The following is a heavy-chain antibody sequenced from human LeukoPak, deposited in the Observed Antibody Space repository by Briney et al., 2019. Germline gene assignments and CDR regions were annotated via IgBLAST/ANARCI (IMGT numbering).Heavy chain of an antibody. J-gene: IGHJ4*02. CDR2: IRYDGNNK. V-gene: IGHV3-30*02. D-gene: IGHD3-16*02. CDR1: GFTFSNYG. Sequence: GGSLRLSCGASGFTFSNYGMLWVRQAPGKGLEWVAFIRYDGNNKYYADSVKGRFTISRDNSKNTLYLQMNSLRAEDTAVYYCAKDLRNHYVWGSYPADYWGQGTLVTVSS. CDR3: AKDLRNHYVWGSYPADY.